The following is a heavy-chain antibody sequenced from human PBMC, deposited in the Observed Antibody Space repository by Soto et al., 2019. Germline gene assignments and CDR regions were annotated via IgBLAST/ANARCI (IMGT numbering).Heavy chain of an antibody. J-gene: IGHJ6*02. V-gene: IGHV3-23*01. CDR1: GFTFSSYA. CDR2: ISGSGGST. D-gene: IGHD5-18*01. Sequence: GTLRLSCAASGFTFSSYAMSWVRQAPGKGLEWVSAISGSGGSTYYADSVKGRFTISRDNSKNTLYLQMNSLRAEDTAVYYCAKNWVDTAMVGGFYGMDVWGQGTTVTVSS. CDR3: AKNWVDTAMVGGFYGMDV.